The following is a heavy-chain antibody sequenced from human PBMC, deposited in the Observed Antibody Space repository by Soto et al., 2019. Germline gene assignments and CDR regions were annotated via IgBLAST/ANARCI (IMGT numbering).Heavy chain of an antibody. Sequence: ASVKVSCKTSGYAFTSYYMHWVRQAPGQGLEWMGIINPSGGSTSYAQKFQGRVTMTRDTSTSTVYMELSSLRSEDTAVYYCARGHYYYGSGSYRPTQFDYWGQGTLVTVS. V-gene: IGHV1-46*01. CDR1: GYAFTSYY. J-gene: IGHJ4*02. D-gene: IGHD3-10*01. CDR2: INPSGGST. CDR3: ARGHYYYGSGSYRPTQFDY.